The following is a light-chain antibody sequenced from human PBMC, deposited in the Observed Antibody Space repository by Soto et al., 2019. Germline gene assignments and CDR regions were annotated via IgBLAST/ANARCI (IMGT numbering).Light chain of an antibody. CDR3: RSYTSSRTVL. CDR2: EVT. J-gene: IGLJ2*01. V-gene: IGLV2-14*01. Sequence: QSALTQPASVSGSLGQSITISCTGTSSDVGGYNYVSWYQQHPGKDPKVVIFEVTKRPSGVSSRFSGSKSGNTASLTVSGLQAEDEGDYYCRSYTSSRTVLFGGGTKVTVL. CDR1: SSDVGGYNY.